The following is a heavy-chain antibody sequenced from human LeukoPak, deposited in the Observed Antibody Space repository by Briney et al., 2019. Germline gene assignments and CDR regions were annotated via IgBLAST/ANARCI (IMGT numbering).Heavy chain of an antibody. D-gene: IGHD3-22*01. V-gene: IGHV3-23*01. Sequence: GGSLRLSCAASGFTFSSYAMSWVRQAPGKGLEWVSATSGSGGSTYYADSVKGRFTISRDNSKNTLYLQMNSLRAEDTAVYYCAKWLDYYDSSGTYYWGQGTLVTVSS. J-gene: IGHJ4*02. CDR1: GFTFSSYA. CDR2: TSGSGGST. CDR3: AKWLDYYDSSGTYY.